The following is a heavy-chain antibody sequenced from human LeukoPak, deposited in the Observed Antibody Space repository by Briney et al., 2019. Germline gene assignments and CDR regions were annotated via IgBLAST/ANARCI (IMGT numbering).Heavy chain of an antibody. D-gene: IGHD3-22*01. V-gene: IGHV1-69*04. Sequence: WASVKVSCKASGGTFSSYAISWVRQAPGQGLEWMGRIIPILGIANYAQEFQGRVTITADKSTSTAHMELSSLRSEDTAVYYCATNDYDSSGYYSSGAFDIWGQGTMVTVSS. CDR3: ATNDYDSSGYYSSGAFDI. CDR2: IIPILGIA. CDR1: GGTFSSYA. J-gene: IGHJ3*02.